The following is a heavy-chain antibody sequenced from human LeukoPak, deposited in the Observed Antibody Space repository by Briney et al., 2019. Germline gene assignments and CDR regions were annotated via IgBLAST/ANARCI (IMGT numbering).Heavy chain of an antibody. V-gene: IGHV3-21*01. J-gene: IGHJ4*02. CDR1: GFTFSSYS. CDR2: ISSSSSYI. CDR3: ARVDIVATTDDY. Sequence: GGSLRLSCAASGFTFSSYSMNWVRHAPGKGLESVSSISSSSSYIYYADSVKGRFTISRDNAKNSLYLQMNSLRAEDTAVYYCARVDIVATTDDYWGQGTLVTVSS. D-gene: IGHD5-12*01.